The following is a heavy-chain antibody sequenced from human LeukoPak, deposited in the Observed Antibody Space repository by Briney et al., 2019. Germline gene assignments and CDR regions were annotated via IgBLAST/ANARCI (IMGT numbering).Heavy chain of an antibody. D-gene: IGHD6-19*01. CDR3: AKGDQWLISVGLGDY. CDR2: INPNSGGT. J-gene: IGHJ4*02. CDR1: GYTFTSYG. V-gene: IGHV1-2*02. Sequence: ASVKVSCKASGYTFTSYGISWVRQAPGQGLEWMGWINPNSGGTNYAQKFQGRVTMTRDTSISTAYMELSRLRSDDTAVYYCAKGDQWLISVGLGDYWGQGTLVTVSS.